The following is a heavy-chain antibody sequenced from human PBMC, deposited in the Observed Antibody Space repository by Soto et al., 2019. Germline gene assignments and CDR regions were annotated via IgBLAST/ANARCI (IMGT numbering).Heavy chain of an antibody. CDR1: GFTFSDYY. V-gene: IGHV3-11*05. CDR3: ARGVPYYSSEKPANFDY. J-gene: IGHJ4*02. CDR2: ISVSSTYA. Sequence: QVQLLESGGGLVKPGGSLRLSCAASGFTFSDYYMSWIRQAPGKGLECVAYISVSSTYANYVDSVEGRFTISRDNPTSSLFLQLNSLRAEDTAVYYCARGVPYYSSEKPANFDYWGQGALVTVSS. D-gene: IGHD3-10*01.